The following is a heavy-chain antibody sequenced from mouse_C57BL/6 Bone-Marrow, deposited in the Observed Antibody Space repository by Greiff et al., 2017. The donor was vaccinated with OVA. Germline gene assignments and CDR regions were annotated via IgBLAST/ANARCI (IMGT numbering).Heavy chain of an antibody. J-gene: IGHJ4*01. CDR3: ARLGDAMDY. V-gene: IGHV1-4*01. CDR1: GYTFTSYT. Sequence: QVQLKESGAELARPGASVKMSCKASGYTFTSYTMHWVKQRPGQGLEWIGYINPSSGYTKYNQKFKDKATLTADKSSSTAYMQLSSLTSEDSAVYYCARLGDAMDYWGQGTSVTVSS. CDR2: INPSSGYT.